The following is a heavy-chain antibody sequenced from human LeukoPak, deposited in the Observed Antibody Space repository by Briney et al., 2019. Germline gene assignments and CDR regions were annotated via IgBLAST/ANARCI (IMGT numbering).Heavy chain of an antibody. CDR3: AGYCSTTSCYGVDY. Sequence: GGSLRLSCIASGFTFGDYAMSWFRQAPGKGLEWVSFTRSKAYDETTEYAASVKGRFTISRDDSKDIAYLQMNSLETEDTAVYYCAGYCSTTSCYGVDYWGQGTLVTVSS. J-gene: IGHJ4*02. CDR2: TRSKAYDETT. CDR1: GFTFGDYA. D-gene: IGHD2-2*01. V-gene: IGHV3-49*03.